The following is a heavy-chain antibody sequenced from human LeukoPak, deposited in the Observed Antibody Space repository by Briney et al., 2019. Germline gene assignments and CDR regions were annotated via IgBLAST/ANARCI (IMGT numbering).Heavy chain of an antibody. Sequence: GGSLRLSCVASGFTFSSYSMHWVRQAPGKGLEWVSYISASSATIYYADSVKGRFTISRDNAKNSLYLQMNSLRAEDTAVYYCVRGNRGPDYWGQGTLVTVSS. V-gene: IGHV3-48*01. CDR1: GFTFSSYS. D-gene: IGHD2/OR15-2a*01. CDR3: VRGNRGPDY. J-gene: IGHJ4*02. CDR2: ISASSATI.